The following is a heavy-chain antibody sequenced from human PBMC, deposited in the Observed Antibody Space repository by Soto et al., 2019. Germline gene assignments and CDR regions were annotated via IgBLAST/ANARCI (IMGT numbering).Heavy chain of an antibody. J-gene: IGHJ6*02. V-gene: IGHV3-66*01. CDR1: GFSVSSNY. CDR3: TRVSGTGTTHGMDV. CDR2: IYIGGST. Sequence: EVQVVESGGGLVQPGGSLRLSCAASGFSVSSNYMTRVRQAPGKGLEWVSVIYIGGSTYYADSVKGRFTISRDNSKNMLYLQMDSLRVEDTAVYYCTRVSGTGTTHGMDVWGQGTTVTVSS. D-gene: IGHD1-7*01.